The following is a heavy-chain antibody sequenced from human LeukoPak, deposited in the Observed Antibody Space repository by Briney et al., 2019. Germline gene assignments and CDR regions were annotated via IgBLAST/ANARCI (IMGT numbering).Heavy chain of an antibody. Sequence: GGSLRLSCAASGFTFNSYWMTWVRQAPGKGLEWVANIKQDGSEKYYADSVKGRFTISRDNAKNSLYLQMNSLRAEDTAVYYCARDWGGRSAVAGTFDYWGQGTLVTVSS. D-gene: IGHD6-19*01. CDR2: IKQDGSEK. V-gene: IGHV3-7*01. CDR3: ARDWGGRSAVAGTFDY. J-gene: IGHJ4*02. CDR1: GFTFNSYW.